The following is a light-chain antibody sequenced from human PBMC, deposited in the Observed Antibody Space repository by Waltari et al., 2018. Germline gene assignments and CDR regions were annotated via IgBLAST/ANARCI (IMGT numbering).Light chain of an antibody. V-gene: IGKV3-20*01. CDR3: QQYGSSIMYT. Sequence: IVLTQSPGTLSLAPGERAALSCRASQSLTKQYLSWSQQKPGQAPRLLIYGASSRAAGIPDRFSGSGSGTDFTLTISRLEPEEFGVYYCQQYGSSIMYTIGQGTKLEIK. CDR2: GAS. CDR1: QSLTKQY. J-gene: IGKJ2*01.